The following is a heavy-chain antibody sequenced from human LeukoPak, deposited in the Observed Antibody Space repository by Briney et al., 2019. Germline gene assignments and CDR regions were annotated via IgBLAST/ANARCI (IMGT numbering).Heavy chain of an antibody. CDR1: GFSLATRGGG. CDR3: AHRRRLDRDWNYGRFDF. CDR2: IYWDDDK. V-gene: IGHV2-5*02. D-gene: IGHD1-7*01. J-gene: IGHJ4*02. Sequence: SGPTLVNPTPSLTLTCTFSGFSLATRGGGVGWIRHPPGKALACLALIYWDDDKRYSPSLTGRLSITQDTSKNQVVLTMTNMDPVDTATYYCAHRRRLDRDWNYGRFDFWGQGMLVTVSS.